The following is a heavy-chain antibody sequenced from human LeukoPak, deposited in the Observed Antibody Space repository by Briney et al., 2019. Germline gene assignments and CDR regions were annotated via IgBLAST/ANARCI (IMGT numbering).Heavy chain of an antibody. V-gene: IGHV4-59*01. CDR3: ARFRGLNYYDSSGYYYLDY. J-gene: IGHJ4*02. CDR1: GGSFSGYY. Sequence: SETLSLTCAVYGGSFSGYYWSWIRQPPGKGLEWIGYIYYSGSTNYNPSLKSRVTISVDTSKNQFSLKLSSVTAADTAVYYCARFRGLNYYDSSGYYYLDYWGQETLVTVSS. D-gene: IGHD3-22*01. CDR2: IYYSGST.